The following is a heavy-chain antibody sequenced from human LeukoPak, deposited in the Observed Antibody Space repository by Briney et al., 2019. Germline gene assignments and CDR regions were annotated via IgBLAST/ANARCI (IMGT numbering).Heavy chain of an antibody. V-gene: IGHV4-4*02. Sequence: KASETLSLTCAVSGGSISSSNWWSWIRPPPGKGLEWIGEINHSGSTNYNPSLKSRVTISVDTSKNQFSLKLSSVTAADTAVYYCARPRYNWNLIFDYWGQGTLVTVSS. J-gene: IGHJ4*02. CDR2: INHSGST. CDR1: GGSISSSNW. CDR3: ARPRYNWNLIFDY. D-gene: IGHD1-20*01.